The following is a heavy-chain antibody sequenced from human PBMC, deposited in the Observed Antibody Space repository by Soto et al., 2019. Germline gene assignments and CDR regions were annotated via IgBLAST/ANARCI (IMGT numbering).Heavy chain of an antibody. J-gene: IGHJ2*01. CDR2: INPNSGGT. Sequence: ASVKVSCKASGYTFTGYYMHWVRQAPGQGLEWMGWINPNSGGTNYAQKFQGRVTMTRDTSISTAYMELSGLRSDDTAVYYCARDDSAARPLWYFDLWGRGTLVTVSS. V-gene: IGHV1-2*02. CDR3: ARDDSAARPLWYFDL. CDR1: GYTFTGYY. D-gene: IGHD6-6*01.